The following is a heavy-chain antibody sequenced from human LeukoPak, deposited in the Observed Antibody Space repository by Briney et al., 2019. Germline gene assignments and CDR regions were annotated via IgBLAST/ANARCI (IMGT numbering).Heavy chain of an antibody. J-gene: IGHJ4*02. D-gene: IGHD3-22*01. CDR3: TRGAPYYYDSSGYYVLDY. CDR1: GFTFSSYE. V-gene: IGHV3-49*04. CDR2: IRSKAYGGTT. Sequence: PGGSLRLSCAASGFTFSSYEMNWVRQAPGKGLEWVGFIRSKAYGGTTEYAESVKGRITISRDDSKSIAYLQMNSLKTEDTAVYYCTRGAPYYYDSSGYYVLDYWGQGTLVTVSS.